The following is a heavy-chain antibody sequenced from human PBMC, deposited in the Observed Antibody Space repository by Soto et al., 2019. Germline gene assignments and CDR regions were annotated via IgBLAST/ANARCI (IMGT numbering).Heavy chain of an antibody. CDR1: GGTFSSYA. V-gene: IGHV1-69*06. J-gene: IGHJ4*02. D-gene: IGHD1-26*01. Sequence: GASVKVSCKASGGTFSSYAISWVRQAPGQGLEWMGGIIPIFGTANYAQKFQGRVTITADKSTSTAYMELSSLRSEDTAVYYCARDWAVAGPNPYSGSYGGFGYWGQGTLVTVSS. CDR3: ARDWAVAGPNPYSGSYGGFGY. CDR2: IIPIFGTA.